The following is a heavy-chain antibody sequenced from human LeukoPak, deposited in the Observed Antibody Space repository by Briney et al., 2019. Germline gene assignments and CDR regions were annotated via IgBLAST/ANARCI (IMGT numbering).Heavy chain of an antibody. D-gene: IGHD6-13*01. V-gene: IGHV3-23*01. Sequence: GGSLRLSCAASGFTFSSYAMSWVRQAPGKGLEWVSAISGSGGSTYYADSVKGRFTISRDNSKNTLYLQMNSLRAEDTAVYYCARDWTAAAAGSAFDYWGQGTLVTVSS. CDR1: GFTFSSYA. CDR2: ISGSGGST. CDR3: ARDWTAAAAGSAFDY. J-gene: IGHJ4*02.